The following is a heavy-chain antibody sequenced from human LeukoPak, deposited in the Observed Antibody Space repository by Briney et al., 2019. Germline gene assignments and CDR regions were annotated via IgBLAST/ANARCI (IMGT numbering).Heavy chain of an antibody. CDR3: TKGGVVSAFGY. Sequence: PAGGSLRLPCAASGFSFGTYAMTWVRQAPGKGLECVSTVSGSGGNTYYTDSVKGRFTISRDNSKNTLFLQMSSLRAEDTALYYCTKGGVVSAFGYWGQGVLVTVSS. V-gene: IGHV3-23*01. CDR2: VSGSGGNT. J-gene: IGHJ4*02. CDR1: GFSFGTYA. D-gene: IGHD3-22*01.